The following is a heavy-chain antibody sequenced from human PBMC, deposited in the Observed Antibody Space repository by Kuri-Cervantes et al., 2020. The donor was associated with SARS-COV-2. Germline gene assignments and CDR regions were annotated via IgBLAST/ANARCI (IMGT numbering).Heavy chain of an antibody. J-gene: IGHJ4*02. CDR2: IYSGGSST. V-gene: IGHV3-23*03. CDR1: GFTFSSYA. Sequence: GGSLRLSCAASGFTFSSYAMSWVRQAPGKGLEWVSVIYSGGSSTYYADSVKGRSTISRDNSKNTLYLQMNSLRAEDTAVYYCAKAGSGSYFYYFDYWGQGTLVTVSS. D-gene: IGHD3-10*01. CDR3: AKAGSGSYFYYFDY.